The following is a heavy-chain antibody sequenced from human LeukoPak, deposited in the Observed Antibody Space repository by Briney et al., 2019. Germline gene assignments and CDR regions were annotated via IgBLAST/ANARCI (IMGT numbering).Heavy chain of an antibody. CDR2: ISYDGSNK. D-gene: IGHD2-2*01. CDR3: ARVPKDIVVVPAAVSRFDP. J-gene: IGHJ5*02. V-gene: IGHV3-30*03. Sequence: PGGSLRLSCAASGITFSSYGMHWVRQAPGKGLEWVAVISYDGSNKYYADSVKGRFTISRDNSKNTLYLQMNSLRGEDTAVYYCARVPKDIVVVPAAVSRFDPWGQGTLVTVSS. CDR1: GITFSSYG.